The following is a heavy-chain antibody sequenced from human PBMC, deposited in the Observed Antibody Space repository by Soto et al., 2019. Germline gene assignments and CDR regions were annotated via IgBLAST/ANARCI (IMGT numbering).Heavy chain of an antibody. CDR2: INAGNGNT. CDR3: ARVGPTYRTNFDYYYGMDV. J-gene: IGHJ6*02. CDR1: GYTFTSYA. Sequence: ASVKVSCKASGYTFTSYAMHWVRQAPGQRLEWMGWINAGNGNTKYSQKFKGRVTITRDTSASTAYMELSSLRSEDTAVYYCARVGPTYRTNFDYYYGMDVWGQGTTFTVSS. V-gene: IGHV1-3*01. D-gene: IGHD1-7*01.